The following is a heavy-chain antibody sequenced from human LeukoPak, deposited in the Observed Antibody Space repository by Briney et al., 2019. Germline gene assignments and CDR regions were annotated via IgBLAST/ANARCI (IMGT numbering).Heavy chain of an antibody. J-gene: IGHJ4*02. Sequence: ASVTVSCMASGYTFTSYGISWVRQAPGQGLEWMGWISAYNGNTNYAQKLQGRVTMTTDTSTSTAYMELRSLRSDDTAVYYCARKNYDYGDYYFDYWGQGTLVTVSS. V-gene: IGHV1-18*01. D-gene: IGHD4-17*01. CDR2: ISAYNGNT. CDR3: ARKNYDYGDYYFDY. CDR1: GYTFTSYG.